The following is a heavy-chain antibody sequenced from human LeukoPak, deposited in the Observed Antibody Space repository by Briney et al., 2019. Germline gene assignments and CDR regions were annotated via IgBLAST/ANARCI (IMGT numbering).Heavy chain of an antibody. D-gene: IGHD3-3*01. CDR1: GGSVSSGSYY. CDR2: IYYSGST. V-gene: IGHV4-61*01. Sequence: PSETLSLTCTVSGGSVSSGSYYWSWIRQPPGKGLEWIGYIYYSGSTNYNPSLKSRVTISVDTSKNQFSLQLSSVTAADTAVFYCARVASGYDVFDIWGQGTMVTVSS. J-gene: IGHJ3*02. CDR3: ARVASGYDVFDI.